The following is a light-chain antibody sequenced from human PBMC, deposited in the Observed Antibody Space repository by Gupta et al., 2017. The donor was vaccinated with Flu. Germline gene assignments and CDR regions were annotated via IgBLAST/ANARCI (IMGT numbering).Light chain of an antibody. CDR1: SSDIGGYNY. J-gene: IGLJ3*02. V-gene: IGLV2-14*01. CDR3: SSYTSSVTAWV. CDR2: EVS. Sequence: QSALTQPASVSGSPGQSITISCTGTSSDIGGYNYVSWYQQHPGKAPKLLIYEVSNRPSGVSNRFSGSKSGNTASLTISGLQTDDEADYYCSSYTSSVTAWVFGGGTKLTVL.